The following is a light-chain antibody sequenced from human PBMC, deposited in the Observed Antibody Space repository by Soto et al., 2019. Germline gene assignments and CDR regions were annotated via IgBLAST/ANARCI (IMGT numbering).Light chain of an antibody. CDR2: VNSDGSH. V-gene: IGLV4-69*01. Sequence: QPVLTQSPSASASLGASVKLTCTLSSGHSSYAIAWHQQQPEKGPRFLMRVNSDGSHSKGDGIPDRFSGSSSGTERYLTISSLQSEDEADYFCQTWCTAIRVVFGGGTQLTVL. CDR3: QTWCTAIRVV. CDR1: SGHSSYA. J-gene: IGLJ2*01.